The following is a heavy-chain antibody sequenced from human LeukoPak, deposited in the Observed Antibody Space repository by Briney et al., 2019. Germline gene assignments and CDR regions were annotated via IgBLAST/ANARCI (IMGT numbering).Heavy chain of an antibody. V-gene: IGHV3-23*01. D-gene: IGHD5-24*01. J-gene: IGHJ4*02. CDR1: GFTFSNYW. Sequence: GGSLRLSCAASGFTFSNYWMHWVRQAPGKGLEWVSGIIPSGHTTYYADSVRGRFTISRDNSRDTVYLQMNSLRAEDTAVYYCAKDDRWLQFCCWGQGTLVTVSA. CDR3: AKDDRWLQFCC. CDR2: IIPSGHTT.